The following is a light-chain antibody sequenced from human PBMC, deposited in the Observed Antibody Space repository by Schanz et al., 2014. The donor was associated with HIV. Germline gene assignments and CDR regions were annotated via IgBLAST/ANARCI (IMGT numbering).Light chain of an antibody. CDR1: TSNIGRNV. J-gene: IGLJ1*01. CDR2: NDS. Sequence: QSALTQSPSVSGTPGQRVTISCSGGTSNIGRNVVTWYQQLPGKAPKVLIYNDSQRPSGVPDRFSGSKSGTSASLAISDLQSHDESDYYCSAWDHTVDGPVFGTGTKVTVL. V-gene: IGLV1-44*01. CDR3: SAWDHTVDGPV.